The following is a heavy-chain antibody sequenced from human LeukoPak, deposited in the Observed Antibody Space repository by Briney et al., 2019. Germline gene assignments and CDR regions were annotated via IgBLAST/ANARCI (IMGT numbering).Heavy chain of an antibody. V-gene: IGHV1-8*01. CDR1: GYTFTTYD. J-gene: IGHJ4*02. Sequence: ASVKVSCKASGYTFTTYDINWVRQATGQGLEWMGWMNPNSANTGYAQKFQGRVTITRNTSISTAYMELNSLRSDDTAVYYCARARLVRGPVTPLYYFDFWGQGVLVTVSS. CDR3: ARARLVRGPVTPLYYFDF. D-gene: IGHD2-8*02. CDR2: MNPNSANT.